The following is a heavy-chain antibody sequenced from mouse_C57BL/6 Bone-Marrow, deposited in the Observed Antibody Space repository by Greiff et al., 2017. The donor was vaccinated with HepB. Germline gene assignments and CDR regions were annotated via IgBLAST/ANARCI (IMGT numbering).Heavy chain of an antibody. CDR3: ARQERYFDY. Sequence: EVLLVESGGDLVKPGGSLKLSCAASGFTFSSYGMPWVRQTPDKRLEWVATISSGGSYTYYPDSVKGRFTISRDNAKNTLYLQMSSLKSEDTAMYYCARQERYFDYWGQGTTLTVSS. V-gene: IGHV5-6*01. J-gene: IGHJ2*01. CDR1: GFTFSSYG. CDR2: ISSGGSYT.